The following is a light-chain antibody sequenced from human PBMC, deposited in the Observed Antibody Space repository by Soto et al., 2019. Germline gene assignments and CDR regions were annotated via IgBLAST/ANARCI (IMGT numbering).Light chain of an antibody. J-gene: IGKJ2*01. Sequence: EIVMTQSPATLSVSPGERVTLSCRASQSVSSNLAWYQQKPGQAPRLLIYTASTRATGVPARFSGSGSGTEFTLTISSLQSEDFAVYYCQQYDNWPPYTFGQGTKVEIK. CDR1: QSVSSN. CDR3: QQYDNWPPYT. CDR2: TAS. V-gene: IGKV3-15*01.